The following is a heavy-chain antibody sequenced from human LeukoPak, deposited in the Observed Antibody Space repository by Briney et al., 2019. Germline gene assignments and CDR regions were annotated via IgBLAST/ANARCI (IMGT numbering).Heavy chain of an antibody. J-gene: IGHJ4*02. CDR2: IYYGGNT. CDR1: GGSISSSSHF. D-gene: IGHD3-10*01. Sequence: PSETLSLTCTVSGGSISSSSHFWGSIRQPPRKGLEWIGNIYYGGNTYYNPSLKSRVTISVDTSKNQFSLNLISVTAADTAVYYCASNFGAGSLDYWGQGTLVTVSS. CDR3: ASNFGAGSLDY. V-gene: IGHV4-39*01.